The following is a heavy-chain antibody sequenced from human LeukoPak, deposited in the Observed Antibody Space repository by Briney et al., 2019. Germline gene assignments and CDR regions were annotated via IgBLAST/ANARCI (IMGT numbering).Heavy chain of an antibody. CDR2: INPNSGGT. D-gene: IGHD3-22*01. V-gene: IGHV1-2*02. CDR1: GYTFTGYY. Sequence: ASVKVSCKASGYTFTGYYMHWVRQAPGQGLEWMGWINPNSGGTNYAQKFQGRVTMTRDTSISAAYMELSRLRSDDTAVYYCARDLEYYYDSSGYGGEGYWGQGTLVTVSS. J-gene: IGHJ4*02. CDR3: ARDLEYYYDSSGYGGEGY.